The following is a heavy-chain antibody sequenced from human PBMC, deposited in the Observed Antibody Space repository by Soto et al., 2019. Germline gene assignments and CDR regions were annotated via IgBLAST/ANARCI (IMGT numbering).Heavy chain of an antibody. CDR2: ISWNSGNI. CDR1: GFSFDGYA. D-gene: IGHD6-6*01. J-gene: IGHJ5*02. Sequence: PGGSLRLSCAASGFSFDGYAMNWVRQPPGKGLEWVSGISWNSGNIDYADSVKGRFTISRDNAKNSLYLQMNSLRAEDTALYYCVKASTYSSSQGWFDPWGQGTMVTVLL. CDR3: VKASTYSSSQGWFDP. V-gene: IGHV3-9*01.